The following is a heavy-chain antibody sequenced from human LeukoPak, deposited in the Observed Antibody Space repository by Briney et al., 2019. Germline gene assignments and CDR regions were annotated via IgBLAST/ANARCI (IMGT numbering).Heavy chain of an antibody. Sequence: SETLSLTCTVSGGSISSGDYYWSWIRQPPGKGLEWIGYIYYSGSTYYNPSLKSRVTISVDTSKNQFSLKLSSVTAADTAVYYCASYYDILTVYYIDAFDIGGQGTMVTVSS. D-gene: IGHD3-9*01. CDR1: GGSISSGDYY. V-gene: IGHV4-30-4*01. CDR2: IYYSGST. J-gene: IGHJ3*02. CDR3: ASYYDILTVYYIDAFDI.